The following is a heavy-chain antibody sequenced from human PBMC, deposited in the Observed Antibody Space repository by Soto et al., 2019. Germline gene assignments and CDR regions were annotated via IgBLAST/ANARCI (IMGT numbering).Heavy chain of an antibody. J-gene: IGHJ5*02. Sequence: VQLVESGGGWVRPGESLRLSCAASGFTFSDSSMNWIRQAPGKGLEWVSYISSGTSYTNYADSVKGRFTISRDIAKNSLFLHMNSLRAEDTAVYYCARSVVSSTRFDPWGQGTLVTVSS. CDR2: ISSGTSYT. V-gene: IGHV3-11*06. CDR1: GFTFSDSS. CDR3: ARSVVSSTRFDP. D-gene: IGHD6-13*01.